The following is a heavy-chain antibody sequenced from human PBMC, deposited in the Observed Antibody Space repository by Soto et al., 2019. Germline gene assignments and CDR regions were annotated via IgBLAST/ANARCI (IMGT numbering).Heavy chain of an antibody. V-gene: IGHV4-30-4*01. J-gene: IGHJ4*02. CDR3: ARAPTAEKVDS. CDR2: ILNSGSP. CDR1: GASIYNGGYF. Sequence: QVQLQESGPGLVRPSQTLSLTCSVSGASIYNGGYFWSWIRQSPGKGLEWIGHILNSGSPYKNPSLESRVTISADTSMNQFSLALTSVTAADTAMYYCARAPTAEKVDSWGQGILVTVSS.